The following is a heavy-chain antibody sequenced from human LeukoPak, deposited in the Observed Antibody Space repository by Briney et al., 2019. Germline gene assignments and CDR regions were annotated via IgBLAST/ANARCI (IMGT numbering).Heavy chain of an antibody. J-gene: IGHJ4*02. CDR1: GFTFSNAW. Sequence: GGSLRLSCAASGFTFSNAWMSWVRQAPGKGLEWVGRIKSKTDGGTTDYAAPVKGRFTISRDDSKNTLYLQMNSLKTEDTAVYYCTTEPLAVGATAHFDYWGQGTLVTVSS. V-gene: IGHV3-15*01. D-gene: IGHD1-26*01. CDR2: IKSKTDGGTT. CDR3: TTEPLAVGATAHFDY.